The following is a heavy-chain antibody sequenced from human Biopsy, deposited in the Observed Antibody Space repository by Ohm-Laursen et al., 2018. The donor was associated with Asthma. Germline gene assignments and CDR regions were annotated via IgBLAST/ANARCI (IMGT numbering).Heavy chain of an antibody. V-gene: IGHV3-33*01. CDR1: GFTFTTYG. CDR2: SWVDGSKK. CDR3: ATNSGTYKYSLWDGLDV. D-gene: IGHD1-26*01. J-gene: IGHJ6*02. Sequence: SLRLSCAATGFTFTTYGRHWDRQGLGRGPERGGDSWVDGSKKYYADSVKGRFTISRDNSKKMLYLQMNSLRAEDTAVYYCATNSGTYKYSLWDGLDVLGQGTTVIVSS.